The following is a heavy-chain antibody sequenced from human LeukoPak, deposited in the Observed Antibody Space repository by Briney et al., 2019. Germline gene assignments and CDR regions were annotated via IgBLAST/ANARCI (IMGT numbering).Heavy chain of an antibody. Sequence: GGSLRLSCAASGFTFGSYSMNWVRQAPGKGLEWVSYISSSSSTIYYADSVKGRFTISRDNAKNSLYLQMNSLRSDDTAVYYCARAPYSNYQEGPHWFDPWGQGTLVTVSS. J-gene: IGHJ5*02. D-gene: IGHD4-11*01. CDR3: ARAPYSNYQEGPHWFDP. CDR2: ISSSSSTI. CDR1: GFTFGSYS. V-gene: IGHV3-48*04.